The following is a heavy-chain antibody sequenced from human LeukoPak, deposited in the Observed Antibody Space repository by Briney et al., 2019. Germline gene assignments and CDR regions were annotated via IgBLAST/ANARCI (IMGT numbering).Heavy chain of an antibody. CDR2: ISSSSSYI. V-gene: IGHV3-21*01. J-gene: IGHJ4*02. CDR1: GFTFSSYS. D-gene: IGHD5-18*01. CDR3: ARADWDTAMIDY. Sequence: PGGSLRLSCAASGFTFSSYSMNWVRQAPGKGLEWVSSISSSSSYIYYADSVKGRFTISRDNAKNSLYLQMDSLRAEDTAVYYCARADWDTAMIDYWGQGTLVTVSS.